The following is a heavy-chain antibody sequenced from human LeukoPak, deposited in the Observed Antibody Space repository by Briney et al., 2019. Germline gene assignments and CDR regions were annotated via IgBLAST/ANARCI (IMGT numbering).Heavy chain of an antibody. V-gene: IGHV1-46*01. CDR3: ARSWEGYYFDY. CDR1: GYTFTSYY. Sequence: ASVKVSCKASGYTFTSYYMHWLRQAPGQGLEWMVIINPSGGSTSYAQKFQGRVTMTRDASTSTVYMELSSLRSEDTAVYYCARSWEGYYFDYWGQGTLVTVSS. D-gene: IGHD1-26*01. CDR2: INPSGGST. J-gene: IGHJ4*02.